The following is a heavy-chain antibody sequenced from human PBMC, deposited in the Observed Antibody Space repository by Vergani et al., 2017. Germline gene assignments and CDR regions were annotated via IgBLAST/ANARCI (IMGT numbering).Heavy chain of an antibody. Sequence: QVQLQESGPGLVKPSETLSLTCTVSGGSISSYYWSWIRQPPGKGLEWIGYIYYSGSTNYNPSLKSRVTISVDTSKNHFSLKLSSVTAADTAVYYCAREPYSSSWGFDYWGQGTLVTVSS. CDR1: GGSISSYY. CDR2: IYYSGST. J-gene: IGHJ4*02. V-gene: IGHV4-59*01. CDR3: AREPYSSSWGFDY. D-gene: IGHD6-13*01.